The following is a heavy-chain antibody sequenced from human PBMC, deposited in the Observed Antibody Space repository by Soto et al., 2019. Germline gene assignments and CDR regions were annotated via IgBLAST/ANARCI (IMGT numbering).Heavy chain of an antibody. Sequence: PGGSLRLSCAASGFTFSSYAMHWVRQAPGKGLEWVAVISYDGSNKYYADSVKGRFTISRDNFKNTLYLQMNSLRAEDTAVYYCAREVRLYYSSSWYYYGMDVWGQGTTVTVSS. D-gene: IGHD6-13*01. CDR3: AREVRLYYSSSWYYYGMDV. J-gene: IGHJ6*02. CDR2: ISYDGSNK. V-gene: IGHV3-30-3*01. CDR1: GFTFSSYA.